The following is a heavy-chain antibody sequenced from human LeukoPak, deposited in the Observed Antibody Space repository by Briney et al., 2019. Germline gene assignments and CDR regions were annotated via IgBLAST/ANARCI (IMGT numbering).Heavy chain of an antibody. CDR1: GGSISSYY. V-gene: IGHV4-4*07. D-gene: IGHD2-15*01. Sequence: SETLSLTCTVPGGSISSYYWSWIRQPAGKGLEWIGRIYTSGSTNYNPSLKSRVTMSVDTSKNQCSLKLSSVAAADTAVYYCARGSLGYCSGGSCYDWFDPWGQGTLVTVSS. CDR3: ARGSLGYCSGGSCYDWFDP. J-gene: IGHJ5*02. CDR2: IYTSGST.